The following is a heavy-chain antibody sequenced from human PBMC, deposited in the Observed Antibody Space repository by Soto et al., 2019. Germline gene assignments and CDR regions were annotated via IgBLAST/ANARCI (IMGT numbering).Heavy chain of an antibody. CDR3: GRGPVPYYYYGMGV. CDR1: GFTFSSYG. CDR2: IWYDGSNK. D-gene: IGHD2-2*01. Sequence: QVQLVESGGGVVQPGRSLRLSCAASGFTFSSYGMHWVRQAPGKGLEWVAVIWYDGSNKYYADSVKGRFTISRDNSKYTLYLQMNCLRAEVAVVYYCGRGPVPYYYYGMGVWGQGNTVTVSS. V-gene: IGHV3-33*01. J-gene: IGHJ6*02.